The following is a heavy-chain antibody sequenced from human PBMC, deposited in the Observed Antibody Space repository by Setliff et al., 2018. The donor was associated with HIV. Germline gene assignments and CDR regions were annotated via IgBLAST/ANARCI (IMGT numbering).Heavy chain of an antibody. CDR1: GGSISSSSYY. D-gene: IGHD1-26*01. CDR2: IYYSGST. J-gene: IGHJ6*03. Sequence: PSETLSLTCTVSGGSISSSSYYRGWIRQPPGKGLEWIGSIYYSGSTYYNPSLKSRVTISVDTSKNQLSLKLSSVTAADTAVYYCARGSSTVYNYYMDVWGKGTTVTVSS. CDR3: ARGSSTVYNYYMDV. V-gene: IGHV4-39*07.